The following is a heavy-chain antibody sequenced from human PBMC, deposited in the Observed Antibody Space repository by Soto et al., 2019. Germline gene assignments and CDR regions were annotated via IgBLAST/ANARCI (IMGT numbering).Heavy chain of an antibody. Sequence: SLRLSCAASGFTFSSYGMHWVRQAPGKGLEWVAVIWYDGSNKYYADSVKGRFTISRDNSKNTLYLQMNSMTAADTAVYYCARVAAGLTKPFDYWGQGTLVTVSS. D-gene: IGHD6-13*01. V-gene: IGHV3-33*01. CDR3: ARVAAGLTKPFDY. CDR2: IWYDGSNK. CDR1: GFTFSSYG. J-gene: IGHJ4*02.